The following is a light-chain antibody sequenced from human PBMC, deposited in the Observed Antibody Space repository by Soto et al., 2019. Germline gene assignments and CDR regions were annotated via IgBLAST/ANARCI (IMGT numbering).Light chain of an antibody. CDR1: RGISNY. V-gene: IGKV1-27*01. CDR3: QKYNSAPPT. J-gene: IGKJ2*01. Sequence: DIQMTQSPSSLSASVGDRVTITCRASRGISNYLAWYQQKPGKVPKLLISAASTLQSGVPSRFSGSGSGTDFTLTINNLQPEDVATYYCQKYNSAPPTFGQGTKLEIK. CDR2: AAS.